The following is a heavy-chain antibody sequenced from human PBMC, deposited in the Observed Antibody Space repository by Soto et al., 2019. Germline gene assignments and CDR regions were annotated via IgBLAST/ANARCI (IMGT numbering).Heavy chain of an antibody. CDR1: GFTFSSYG. CDR3: AKDLSFLTLDLYYYYYGMDV. V-gene: IGHV3-30*18. CDR2: ISYDGSNK. J-gene: IGHJ6*02. Sequence: PGGSLRLSCAASGFTFSSYGMHSVRQAPGKGLARVAVISYDGSNKYYADSVKGRFTISRDNSKNTLYLQMNSLRAEDTAVYYCAKDLSFLTLDLYYYYYGMDVWGQGTTVTVSS. D-gene: IGHD7-27*01.